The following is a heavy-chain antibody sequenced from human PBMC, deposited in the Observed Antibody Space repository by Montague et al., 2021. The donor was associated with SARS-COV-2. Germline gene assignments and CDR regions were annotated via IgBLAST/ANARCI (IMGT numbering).Heavy chain of an antibody. Sequence: SETLSLTCTVSGGSISSYCWSWIRQPPGKGLEWIGYMYYSGSTNYNPSLKSRVTLSVDTSKNQSSLKLSSVTAADTAVYYCARDFDYWGQGTLVTVSS. CDR3: ARDFDY. J-gene: IGHJ4*02. CDR1: GGSISSYC. V-gene: IGHV4-59*13. CDR2: MYYSGST.